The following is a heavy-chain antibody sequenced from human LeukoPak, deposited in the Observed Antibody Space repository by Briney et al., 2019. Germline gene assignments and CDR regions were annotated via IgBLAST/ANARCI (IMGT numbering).Heavy chain of an antibody. CDR1: GYTFIGYY. V-gene: IGHV1-2*02. Sequence: ASVKVSCKASGYTFIGYYIHWVRQAPGQGLEWMGWINPHSGVTTYAQNFQGRVTMARDTSTRTAYMELSRLRSDDTAVYYCARGDRIEGATGAFYIWGQGTMVAVPS. D-gene: IGHD1-26*01. J-gene: IGHJ3*02. CDR2: INPHSGVT. CDR3: ARGDRIEGATGAFYI.